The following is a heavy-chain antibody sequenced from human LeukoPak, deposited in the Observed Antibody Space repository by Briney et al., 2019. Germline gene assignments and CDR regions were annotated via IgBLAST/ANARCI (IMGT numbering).Heavy chain of an antibody. CDR3: AKDDRWLQFCC. D-gene: IGHD5-24*01. J-gene: IGHJ4*02. CDR2: ISGSGGST. V-gene: IGHV3-23*01. CDR1: GFTFSGYG. Sequence: GGSLRLSCAASGFTFSGYGMSWVRQAPGKGLKWVSAISGSGGSTYYADSVKGRITISRDNSKNTLYLQMNSLRAEDTAVYYCAKDDRWLQFCCWGQGTLVTVSA.